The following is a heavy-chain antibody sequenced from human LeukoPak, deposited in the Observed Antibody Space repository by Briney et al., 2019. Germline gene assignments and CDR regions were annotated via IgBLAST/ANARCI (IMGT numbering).Heavy chain of an antibody. Sequence: ASVKVSCKASGYTFTGYYMHWVRQAPGQGLEWMGWINPNSGGTNYAQKFQGRVTMTRDTSISTAYMELSRLRSDDTAVYYCARLVYYSDSRSPRGWFDPWGQGTLVTLSS. CDR3: ARLVYYSDSRSPRGWFDP. D-gene: IGHD3-10*01. CDR2: INPNSGGT. V-gene: IGHV1-2*02. J-gene: IGHJ5*02. CDR1: GYTFTGYY.